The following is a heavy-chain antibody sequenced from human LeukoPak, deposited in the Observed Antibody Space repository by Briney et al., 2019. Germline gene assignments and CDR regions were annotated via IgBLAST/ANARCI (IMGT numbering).Heavy chain of an antibody. J-gene: IGHJ6*03. CDR3: AREIGYCSGGSCYPASYYYYMDV. CDR1: GGSISNYY. V-gene: IGHV4-59*12. D-gene: IGHD2-15*01. CDR2: IHYSGST. Sequence: SSETLSLTCTVSGGSISNYYWSWIRQPPGKGLEWIGYIHYSGSTNYNPSLKSRVTMSVDTSKNQFSLKLSSVTAADTAVYYCAREIGYCSGGSCYPASYYYYMDVWGKGTTVTISS.